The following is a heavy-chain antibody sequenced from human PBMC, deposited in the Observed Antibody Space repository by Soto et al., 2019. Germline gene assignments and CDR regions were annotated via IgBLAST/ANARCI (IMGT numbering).Heavy chain of an antibody. V-gene: IGHV5-51*01. CDR1: GYSLTSYW. CDR3: ARHHYYGSGRPYYYYYGMDV. D-gene: IGHD3-10*01. CDR2: IYPGDSDT. Sequence: GESLKISCKGSGYSLTSYWIGWVRQMPGKGLEWMGIIYPGDSDTRYSPSFQGQVTISADKSISTAYLQWSSLKASDTAMYYCARHHYYGSGRPYYYYYGMDVWGQGTTVTVSS. J-gene: IGHJ6*02.